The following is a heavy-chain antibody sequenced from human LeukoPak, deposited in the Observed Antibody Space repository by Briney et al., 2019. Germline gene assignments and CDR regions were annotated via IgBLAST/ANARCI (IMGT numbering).Heavy chain of an antibody. J-gene: IGHJ6*02. V-gene: IGHV3-21*01. CDR1: GFTFSSYS. CDR2: ISSSSSYI. D-gene: IGHD5-12*01. Sequence: GGSLRLSCAASGFTFSSYSMNWVRQAPGKGLEWVSSISSSSSYIYYADSVKGRFTISRDNAKNSLYLQMNSLRAEDTAVYYCASSQRGGYADYYYYYGMDVWGQGTTVTVSS. CDR3: ASSQRGGYADYYYYYGMDV.